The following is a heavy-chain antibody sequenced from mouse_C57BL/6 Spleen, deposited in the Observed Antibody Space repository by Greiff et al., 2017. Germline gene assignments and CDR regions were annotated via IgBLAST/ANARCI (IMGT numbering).Heavy chain of an antibody. Sequence: QVQLQQPGAELVMPGASVKLSCKASGYTFTSYWMHWVKQRPGQGLEWIGEIDPSDSYTNYNQKFKGKSTLTVDKSSSTAYMQLSSLTSEDSAVYYCAREDYDRYAMTTGVKEPQSPSPQ. CDR1: GYTFTSYW. J-gene: IGHJ4*01. CDR2: IDPSDSYT. CDR3: AREDYDRYAMTT. D-gene: IGHD2-4*01. V-gene: IGHV1-69*01.